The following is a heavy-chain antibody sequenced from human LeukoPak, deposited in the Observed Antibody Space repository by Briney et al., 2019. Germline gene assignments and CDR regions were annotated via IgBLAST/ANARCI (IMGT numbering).Heavy chain of an antibody. V-gene: IGHV4-59*01. J-gene: IGHJ3*02. Sequence: PSETRSLTCTVSGGSITNSYWNWIRQSPGKGLEWIGYINYSGSTNYNPSLKSRVTISVDTSKNQFSLKLSSVTAADTAVYFCARDPLSTNDFDIWGQGTMVTVSS. CDR1: GGSITNSY. CDR3: ARDPLSTNDFDI. CDR2: INYSGST. D-gene: IGHD1-1*01.